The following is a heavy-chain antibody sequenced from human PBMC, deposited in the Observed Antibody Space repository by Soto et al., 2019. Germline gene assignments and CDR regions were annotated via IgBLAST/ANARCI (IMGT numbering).Heavy chain of an antibody. J-gene: IGHJ4*02. V-gene: IGHV3-30-3*01. Sequence: QVQLVESGGGVVQPGRSLRLSCAASGFTFSSYAMHWVRQAPGKGLEWVAVISYDGSNKYYADSVKVRFTISRDNSKNTLYLQMNSLRAEDTAVYYCARTPDVDTAMVMYYWGQGTLVTVSS. CDR3: ARTPDVDTAMVMYY. CDR2: ISYDGSNK. CDR1: GFTFSSYA. D-gene: IGHD5-18*01.